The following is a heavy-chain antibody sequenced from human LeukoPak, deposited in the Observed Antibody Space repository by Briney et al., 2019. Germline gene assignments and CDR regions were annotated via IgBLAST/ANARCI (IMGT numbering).Heavy chain of an antibody. V-gene: IGHV4-59*12. J-gene: IGHJ4*02. Sequence: SETLSLTCTVSGGSISSYYWSWIRQPPGKGLEWIGYIYYSGSTYYNPSLKSRVTISVDTSKNQFSLKLSSVTAADTAVYYCAREGTTVTTSSYWGQGTLVTVSS. CDR3: AREGTTVTTSSY. D-gene: IGHD4-17*01. CDR2: IYYSGST. CDR1: GGSISSYY.